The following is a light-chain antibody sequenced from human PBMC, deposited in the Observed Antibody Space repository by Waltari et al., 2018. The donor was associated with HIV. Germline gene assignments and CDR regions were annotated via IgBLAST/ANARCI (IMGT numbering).Light chain of an antibody. Sequence: QSTLTQPASVSGSPGQSVTISCTGISSDIDVYKYFSWYQQHPGKAPKLLIYAVSNRPSGVSHRFSGSKSANTASLTISGLQAEDEADYYCSSYTTTSTLYVFGTGTKVTV. CDR2: AVS. V-gene: IGLV2-14*03. J-gene: IGLJ1*01. CDR3: SSYTTTSTLYV. CDR1: SSDIDVYKY.